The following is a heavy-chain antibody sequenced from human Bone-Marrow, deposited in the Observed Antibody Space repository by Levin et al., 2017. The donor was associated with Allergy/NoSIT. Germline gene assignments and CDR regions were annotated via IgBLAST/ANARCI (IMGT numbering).Heavy chain of an antibody. CDR3: AREEGGFLEWSYYYYGMDV. Sequence: PGGSLRLSCAASGFTFSSYAMHWVRQAPGKGLEWVAVISYDGSNKYYADSVKGRFTISRDNSKNTLYLQMNSLRAEDTAVYYCAREEGGFLEWSYYYYGMDVWGQGTTVTVSS. J-gene: IGHJ6*02. V-gene: IGHV3-30*04. CDR1: GFTFSSYA. D-gene: IGHD3-3*01. CDR2: ISYDGSNK.